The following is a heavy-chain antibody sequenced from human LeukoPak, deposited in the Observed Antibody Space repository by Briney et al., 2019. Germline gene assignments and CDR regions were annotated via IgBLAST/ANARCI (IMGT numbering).Heavy chain of an antibody. CDR1: GGSISSYF. Sequence: ASETLSLTCTVSGGSISSYFWSWIRQPPGKGLQWIGYIYYSGSTIYNPSLKSRVTISVDTSKNQFSLKLSSVTAADTAVYYCARASEDYYYYYMDVWGKGTTVTISS. CDR3: ARASEDYYYYYMDV. V-gene: IGHV4-59*01. J-gene: IGHJ6*03. CDR2: IYYSGST. D-gene: IGHD1-14*01.